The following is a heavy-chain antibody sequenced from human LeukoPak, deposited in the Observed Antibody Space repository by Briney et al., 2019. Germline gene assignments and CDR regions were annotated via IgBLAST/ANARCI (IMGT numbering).Heavy chain of an antibody. CDR3: ATSDGSGSRVGIFYYYYMDV. J-gene: IGHJ6*03. CDR2: IYYSGST. D-gene: IGHD3-10*01. CDR1: GGSISSSSYY. V-gene: IGHV4-39*07. Sequence: SETLSLTCTVSGGSISSSSYYWGWIRQPPGKGLEWIGSIYYSGSTYYNPSLKSRVTISVDTSKNQFSLKLSSVTTADTAVYYCATSDGSGSRVGIFYYYYMDVWGKGTTVTVSS.